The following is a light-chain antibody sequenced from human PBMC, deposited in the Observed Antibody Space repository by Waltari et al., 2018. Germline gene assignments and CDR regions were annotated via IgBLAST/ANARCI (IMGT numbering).Light chain of an antibody. V-gene: IGLV5-45*03. J-gene: IGLJ2*01. CDR2: YKSDSDK. CDR3: MIWHSSAVV. Sequence: QAVLTQPSSLSASPGASASLTCTLRSDNNVGTYKIYWYQHKPGSPPQYLLRYKSDSDKQQGSGVPSRFSGFKDASANAGILLISGLQSEDEADYYCMIWHSSAVVFGGGTKLTVL. CDR1: SDNNVGTYK.